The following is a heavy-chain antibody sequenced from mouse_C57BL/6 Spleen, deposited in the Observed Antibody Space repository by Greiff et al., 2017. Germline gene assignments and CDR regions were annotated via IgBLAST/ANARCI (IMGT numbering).Heavy chain of an antibody. CDR2: FYPGSGSI. V-gene: IGHV1-62-2*01. CDR1: GYTINEYS. CDR3: ARHEAGRLDY. J-gene: IGHJ2*01. Sequence: QVQLQQSGAELVKPGASVKLSCTASGYTINEYSIHWVKQRSGQGLEWLGWFYPGSGSIKYNAKFKDKATLTADKTSNTGYMELSRLTTEDSAVYFCARHEAGRLDYWGQGTTLTGSS. D-gene: IGHD3-2*02.